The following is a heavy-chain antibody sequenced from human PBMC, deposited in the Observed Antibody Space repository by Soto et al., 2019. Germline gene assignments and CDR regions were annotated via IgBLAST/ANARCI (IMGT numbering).Heavy chain of an antibody. Sequence: QVQLDESGPGLVQPSQTLSLSCTVSGASVSTGVYYWTWIRQPPGKGLEWIGYIDNSGRTYYNPSLTGRVGISVDTSKNQFSLNLQSVTAADTAFYFCAGAVSDFDVRRYRTSYFDQWGQGILVTVSS. V-gene: IGHV4-31*03. CDR3: AGAVSDFDVRRYRTSYFDQ. D-gene: IGHD3-10*02. CDR2: IDNSGRT. CDR1: GASVSTGVYY. J-gene: IGHJ4*02.